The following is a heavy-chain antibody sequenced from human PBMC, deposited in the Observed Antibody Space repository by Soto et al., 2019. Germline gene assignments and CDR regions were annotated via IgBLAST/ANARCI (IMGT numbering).Heavy chain of an antibody. D-gene: IGHD5-12*01. J-gene: IGHJ6*03. V-gene: IGHV4-59*08. CDR1: GGSISSYC. CDR2: IYYSGST. CDR3: ARHLRGYSGYVSYYFYYMDV. Sequence: LEILSLTCTVSGGSISSYCWSWIRQPPGKGLNWIGYIYYSGSTNYNPSLKSRVTISVDTSKNQFSLKLSSVTAADTAVYYCARHLRGYSGYVSYYFYYMDVWRNGTTVTVSS.